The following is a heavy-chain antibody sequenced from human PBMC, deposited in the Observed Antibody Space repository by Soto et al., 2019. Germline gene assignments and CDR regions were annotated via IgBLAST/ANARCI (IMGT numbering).Heavy chain of an antibody. D-gene: IGHD2-2*01. V-gene: IGHV1-3*01. CDR1: GYTFTSYA. J-gene: IGHJ6*03. CDR3: ARGYCSSTSGGYYYMDV. CDR2: INAGNGNT. Sequence: GASVKVSCKASGYTFTSYAMHWVRQAPGQRLEWMGWINAGNGNTKYSQKFQGRVTITRDTSASTAYMELSSLRSEDTAVYYCARGYCSSTSGGYYYMDVWGKGTTVTVSS.